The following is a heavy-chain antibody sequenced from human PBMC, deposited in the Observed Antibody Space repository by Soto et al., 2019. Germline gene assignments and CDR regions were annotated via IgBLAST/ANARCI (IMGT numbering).Heavy chain of an antibody. J-gene: IGHJ4*02. CDR1: GFTFTTYA. V-gene: IGHV3-48*01. D-gene: IGHD4-17*01. CDR2: IHMTHNVI. Sequence: EVQLVESGGELVQPGGSLRLSCAASGFTFTTYAMNWVRQAPGKGLEWLSFIHMTHNVIFYADSVRGRFTISRDNAKDSLYLQMNRLRGEDTAVYYCVSDPDGDLGFDYWGQGTLVTVSS. CDR3: VSDPDGDLGFDY.